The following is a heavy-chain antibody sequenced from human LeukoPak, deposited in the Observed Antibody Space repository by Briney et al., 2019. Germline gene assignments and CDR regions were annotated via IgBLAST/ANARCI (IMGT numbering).Heavy chain of an antibody. CDR2: INPNSGGT. Sequence: ASVKVSCKASGYTFTGYYMHWVRQAPGQGLEWMGWINPNSGGTNYAQKFQGRVTMTRDTSTSTAYMELSRLRSDDTAVYYCARAATRIAAAGTTGYWGQGTLVTVSS. V-gene: IGHV1-2*02. D-gene: IGHD6-13*01. CDR3: ARAATRIAAAGTTGY. J-gene: IGHJ4*02. CDR1: GYTFTGYY.